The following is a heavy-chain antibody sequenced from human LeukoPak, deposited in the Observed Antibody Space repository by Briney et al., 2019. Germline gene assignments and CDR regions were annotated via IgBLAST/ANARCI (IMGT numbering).Heavy chain of an antibody. CDR3: ARLKYYDSSVVA. V-gene: IGHV4-39*01. Sequence: SETLSLTCTVSGGSISSSSYYWGWIRQPPGKGLGWIGSIYYSGSTYYNPSLKSRVTISVDTSKNQFSLKLSSVTAADTAVYYCARLKYYDSSVVAWGQGTLVTVSS. D-gene: IGHD3-22*01. CDR2: IYYSGST. J-gene: IGHJ5*02. CDR1: GGSISSSSYY.